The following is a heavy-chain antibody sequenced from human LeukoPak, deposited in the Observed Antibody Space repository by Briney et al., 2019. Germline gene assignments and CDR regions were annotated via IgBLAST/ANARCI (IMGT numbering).Heavy chain of an antibody. J-gene: IGHJ4*02. CDR1: VYTFTSYY. D-gene: IGHD5-12*01. Sequence: ASVKVSCKASVYTFTSYYMHCVRQAPGQGLEWMGIINPSGGSTSYAQKFEGRVTMTRDTPTSTVYMDLSSLRSEDTAVYYCARDLEKRWLQVGPRVFDYWGQGTLVTVSS. CDR2: INPSGGST. CDR3: ARDLEKRWLQVGPRVFDY. V-gene: IGHV1-46*01.